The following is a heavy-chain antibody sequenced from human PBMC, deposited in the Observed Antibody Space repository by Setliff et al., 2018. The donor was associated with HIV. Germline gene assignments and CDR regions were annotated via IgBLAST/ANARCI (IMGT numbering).Heavy chain of an antibody. CDR3: VRAEYSSSSDWFAS. CDR2: IYYSGNT. J-gene: IGHJ5*01. V-gene: IGHV4-31*03. Sequence: SETLSLTCTVSGGSISSGGYYWSWIRQHPGKGLEWIGYIYYSGNTYYSPSLKSRLTISVDTSKNQFSLKLRSVTAADTAVYYCVRAEYSSSSDWFASWGQGALVTVSS. CDR1: GGSISSGGYY. D-gene: IGHD6-6*01.